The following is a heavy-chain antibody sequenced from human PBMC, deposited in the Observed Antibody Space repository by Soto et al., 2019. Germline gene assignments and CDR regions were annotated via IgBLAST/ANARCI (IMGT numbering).Heavy chain of an antibody. Sequence: QVQLVESGGGVVQPGRSLRLSCAASGFSFSNYAMHWVRQAPGKGLEWVAVISYDGSNKYYADSVKGRFTISRDNSKNTLYLQMNNLRTEDTAVYYCATVRGYRQDFDAFDIWGQWTMVTVSS. CDR2: ISYDGSNK. J-gene: IGHJ3*02. CDR3: ATVRGYRQDFDAFDI. V-gene: IGHV3-30-3*01. CDR1: GFSFSNYA. D-gene: IGHD3-16*02.